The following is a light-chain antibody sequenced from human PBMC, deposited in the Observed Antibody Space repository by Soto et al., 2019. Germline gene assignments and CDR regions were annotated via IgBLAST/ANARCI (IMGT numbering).Light chain of an antibody. J-gene: IGKJ1*01. Sequence: EIVLTQSPGTLSLSPGERATLSCRASQSVSSSFLAWYQQKPGQAPRLLIYGASSRATGIPDRFSGSGSGTDVTLTISRLEPEDFAVDYCQQYDSSPRTFGQGTKVEIK. CDR3: QQYDSSPRT. CDR2: GAS. V-gene: IGKV3-20*01. CDR1: QSVSSSF.